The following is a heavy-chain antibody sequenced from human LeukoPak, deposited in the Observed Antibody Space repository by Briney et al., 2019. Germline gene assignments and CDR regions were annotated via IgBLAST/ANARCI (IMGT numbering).Heavy chain of an antibody. V-gene: IGHV3-13*01. CDR3: ARAVGLNWFDP. CDR2: ICTAGDT. J-gene: IGHJ5*02. CDR1: GFTFSSYD. Sequence: PGGSLRLSCAASGFTFSSYDMHWVRQAPGKGLEWVSAICTAGDTYYPGSVKGRFTISRENAKNSLYLQMNSLRAGDTAVYYCARAVGLNWFDPWGQGTLVTVSS. D-gene: IGHD1-26*01.